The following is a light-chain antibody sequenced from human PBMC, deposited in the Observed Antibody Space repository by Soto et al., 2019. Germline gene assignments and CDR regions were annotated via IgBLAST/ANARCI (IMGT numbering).Light chain of an antibody. J-gene: IGKJ4*01. CDR2: GAS. Sequence: EIVMTQSPATLPVSPGERATLSCRASQSVSSNLAWYQQKPGQAPRFLIYGASTRATGIPARFSGSGSGTEFTLTISSLQSEGFAVYYCQQYDNWPLTFGGGTKVDIK. CDR3: QQYDNWPLT. V-gene: IGKV3-15*01. CDR1: QSVSSN.